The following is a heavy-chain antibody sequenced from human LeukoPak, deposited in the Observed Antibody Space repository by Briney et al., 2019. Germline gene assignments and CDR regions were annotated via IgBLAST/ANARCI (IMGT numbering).Heavy chain of an antibody. CDR3: ARRKGSIYDLRNLDAFDI. V-gene: IGHV3-20*01. J-gene: IGHJ3*02. Sequence: GGSLRLSCAASGFTFDDYGMSWVRQAPGKGLEWVSGINWNGGSTGYADSVKGRFTISRDNAKNSLYLQMNSLRAEDTALYHCARRKGSIYDLRNLDAFDIWGQGTMVTVSS. CDR2: INWNGGST. D-gene: IGHD2/OR15-2a*01. CDR1: GFTFDDYG.